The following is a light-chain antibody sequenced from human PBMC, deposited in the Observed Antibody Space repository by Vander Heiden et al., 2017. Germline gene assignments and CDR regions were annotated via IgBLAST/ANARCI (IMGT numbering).Light chain of an antibody. CDR1: QSISSY. CDR3: QQSYSTPMYT. J-gene: IGKJ2*01. CDR2: AAS. V-gene: IGKV1-39*01. Sequence: DIQMTQSQSSLSASVGDRVTITCRASQSISSYLIWYQQKPGKAPKLLIYAASSLQSGVPSRFSGSGSGTDFTLTIRSLQPEDFATYYCQQSYSTPMYTFGQGTKLEIK.